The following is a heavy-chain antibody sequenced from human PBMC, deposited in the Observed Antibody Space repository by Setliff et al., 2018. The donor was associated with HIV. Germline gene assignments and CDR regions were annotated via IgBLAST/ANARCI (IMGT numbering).Heavy chain of an antibody. CDR2: INKDGSSI. J-gene: IGHJ6*02. V-gene: IGHV3-74*01. CDR1: GFTFSSNW. D-gene: IGHD3-9*01. CDR3: TRDRGYDILTGYYMDV. Sequence: GESLTISCAASGFTFSSNWMHWVRQAPGKGLVWVSRINKDGSSINYADFVKGRFTISRDNAKSIMYLQMNSLGVEDTAVYYCTRDRGYDILTGYYMDVWGQGTTVTVS.